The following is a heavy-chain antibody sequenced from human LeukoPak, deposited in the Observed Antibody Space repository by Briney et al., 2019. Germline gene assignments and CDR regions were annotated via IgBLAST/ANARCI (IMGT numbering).Heavy chain of an antibody. J-gene: IGHJ4*02. D-gene: IGHD6-19*01. CDR2: IYYSGST. Sequence: SETLSLTCTVSGGSISSYYWSWIRQPPGKGLEWFVYIYYSGSTNYNPSLKSRVTISVDTSKNQFSLKLSSVTAADTAVYYCARAWGSSGVYYFDCWGQGSPVTVSS. V-gene: IGHV4-59*01. CDR1: GGSISSYY. CDR3: ARAWGSSGVYYFDC.